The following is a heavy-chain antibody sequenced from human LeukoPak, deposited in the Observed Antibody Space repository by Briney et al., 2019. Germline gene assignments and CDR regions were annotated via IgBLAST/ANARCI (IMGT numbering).Heavy chain of an antibody. D-gene: IGHD3-10*01. J-gene: IGHJ6*02. Sequence: GGSLRLSCAASGFTFSSYAMSWVRQAPGKGLEWVSAISGSGGSTYYADSVKGRFTISRDNSKNTLYLQMNSLRAEDTAVYYCAKVLGYGSVSLYYYYYGMDVWGQGTTVTVSS. V-gene: IGHV3-23*01. CDR1: GFTFSSYA. CDR2: ISGSGGST. CDR3: AKVLGYGSVSLYYYYYGMDV.